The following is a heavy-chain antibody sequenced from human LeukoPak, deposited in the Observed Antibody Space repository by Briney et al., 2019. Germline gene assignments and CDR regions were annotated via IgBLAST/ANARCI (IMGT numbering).Heavy chain of an antibody. CDR1: GYSFTSYW. CDR2: IYPGDSDT. J-gene: IGHJ5*01. Sequence: TGASLKISCKGSGYSFTSYWIGWVRQLPGKGLEWMGIIYPGDSDTRYSPSFQGQVTISADKSISTAYLQWSSLKASDTAMYYCARSYSSSSWFDYWGQGTLVTVSS. V-gene: IGHV5-51*01. CDR3: ARSYSSSSWFDY. D-gene: IGHD6-6*01.